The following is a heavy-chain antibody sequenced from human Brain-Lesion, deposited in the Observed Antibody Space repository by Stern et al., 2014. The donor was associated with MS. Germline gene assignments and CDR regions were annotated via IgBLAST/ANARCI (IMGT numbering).Heavy chain of an antibody. J-gene: IGHJ4*02. V-gene: IGHV4-39*01. CDR1: GGSISSSSYY. Sequence: QVQLQQSGPGLVKPSETLSLTCTVSGGSISSSSYYWGWIRQPPGKGLEWIGSIYYRGSPYYNPSLKSRVTISMDTSKNQSSLRRSFGTAADTAVYFCAKLWLGELPESPFDYWGQGTLVTVSS. D-gene: IGHD3-10*01. CDR2: IYYRGSP. CDR3: AKLWLGELPESPFDY.